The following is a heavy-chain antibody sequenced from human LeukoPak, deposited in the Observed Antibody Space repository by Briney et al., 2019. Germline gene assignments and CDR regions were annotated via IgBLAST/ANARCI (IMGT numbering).Heavy chain of an antibody. Sequence: GGSLRLSCAASGFTFSSYAMSWVRQAPGKGLEWVSAISGSGGSTYYADSVKGRFTITRDNSKNTLYLQMNSLRAEDTAVYYCAKDEVLLWFGESSGLLDYWGQGTLVTVSS. J-gene: IGHJ4*02. D-gene: IGHD3-10*01. CDR1: GFTFSSYA. CDR3: AKDEVLLWFGESSGLLDY. V-gene: IGHV3-23*01. CDR2: ISGSGGST.